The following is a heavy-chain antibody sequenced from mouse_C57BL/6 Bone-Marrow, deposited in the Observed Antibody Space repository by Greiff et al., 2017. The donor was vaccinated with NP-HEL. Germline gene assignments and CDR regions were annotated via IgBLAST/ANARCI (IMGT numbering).Heavy chain of an antibody. Sequence: VQLQQPGTELVKPGASVKLSCKVSGYTFTSYWMRWVKQRPGQGLEWIGNINPSSGGTNYNEKFKSKATLTVDKSSSTAYMLLSSLTSEDSAVYCGARWSDYAVDYGGQGTSVTVSA. D-gene: IGHD2-4*01. CDR2: INPSSGGT. CDR1: GYTFTSYW. J-gene: IGHJ4*01. V-gene: IGHV1-53*01. CDR3: ARWSDYAVDY.